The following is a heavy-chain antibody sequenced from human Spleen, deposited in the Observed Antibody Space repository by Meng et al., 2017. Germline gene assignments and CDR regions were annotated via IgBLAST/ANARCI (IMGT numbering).Heavy chain of an antibody. D-gene: IGHD3-22*01. Sequence: SGSMLVKPTQTLTLTCTFSGFSLSTSGMRVSWIRQPPGKALEWLARIDWDDDKFYSTSLKTRLTISKDTPKNQVVLTMTNMDPVDTATYYCARSYYDSSEGIYYFDYWGQGTLVTVSS. J-gene: IGHJ4*02. CDR2: IDWDDDK. CDR3: ARSYYDSSEGIYYFDY. CDR1: GFSLSTSGMR. V-gene: IGHV2-70*04.